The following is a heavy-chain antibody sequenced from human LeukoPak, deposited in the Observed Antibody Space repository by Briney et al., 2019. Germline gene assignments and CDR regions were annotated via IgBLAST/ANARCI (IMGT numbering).Heavy chain of an antibody. J-gene: IGHJ4*02. Sequence: PGGSLRLSCAASGFTFSNYAMSWVRQAPGKGMEWVAAISGTGNTKYHADSVKGRFTISRDNSKNTLYLQLSSLRAEDTAVYYCARDLYDFWSGDYFDYWGQGTLVTVSS. CDR3: ARDLYDFWSGDYFDY. CDR2: ISGTGNTK. V-gene: IGHV3-23*01. CDR1: GFTFSNYA. D-gene: IGHD3-3*01.